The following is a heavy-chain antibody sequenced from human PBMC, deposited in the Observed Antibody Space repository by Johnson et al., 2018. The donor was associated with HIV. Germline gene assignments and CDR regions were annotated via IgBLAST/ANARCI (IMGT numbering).Heavy chain of an antibody. CDR1: GFIFSSYA. V-gene: IGHV3-30*04. J-gene: IGHJ3*02. Sequence: QVQLVESGGGVVQPGRSLRLSCAASGFIFSSYAVHWVRQAPGKGLEWVAVISDDGTNKFYADSVKGRFTISRDNSKNTLYLQMNSLRAEDTAVYYCARASDAFDIWGQGTMVTVSS. CDR3: ARASDAFDI. CDR2: ISDDGTNK.